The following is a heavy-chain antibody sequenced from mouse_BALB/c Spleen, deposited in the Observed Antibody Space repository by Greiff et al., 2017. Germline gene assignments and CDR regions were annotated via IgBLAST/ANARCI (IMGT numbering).Heavy chain of an antibody. CDR3: ARFGQIYYAMDY. V-gene: IGHV3-8*02. Sequence: EVHLVESGPSLVKPSQTLSLTCSVTGDSITSGYWNWIRKFPGNKLEYMGYISYSGSTYYNPSLKSRISITRDTSKNQYYLQLNSVTTEDTATYYCARFGQIYYAMDYWGQGTSVTVSS. J-gene: IGHJ4*01. D-gene: IGHD3-3*01. CDR2: ISYSGST. CDR1: GDSITSGY.